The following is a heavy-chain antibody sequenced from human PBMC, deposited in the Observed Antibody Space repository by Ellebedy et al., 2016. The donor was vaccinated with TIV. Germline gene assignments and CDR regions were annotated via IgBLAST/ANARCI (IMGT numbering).Heavy chain of an antibody. Sequence: GESLKISXAASGFTCSNYYMSWVRQAPGKGLEWVANIKQDGSVKYYVDSVKGRFTISRDNAKNALYLQMNSLRADDSGVYYCVNADMVTAGFGPWGQGTLVTVSS. D-gene: IGHD5-18*01. V-gene: IGHV3-7*03. J-gene: IGHJ5*02. CDR2: IKQDGSVK. CDR1: GFTCSNYY. CDR3: VNADMVTAGFGP.